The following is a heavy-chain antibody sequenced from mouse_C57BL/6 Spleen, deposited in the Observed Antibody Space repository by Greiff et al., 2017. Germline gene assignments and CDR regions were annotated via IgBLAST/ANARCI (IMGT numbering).Heavy chain of an antibody. V-gene: IGHV14-1*01. CDR3: TTIYYYGLPY. CDR2: IDPEDGDT. Sequence: VQLQQSGAELMRPGASVKLSCTASGFNIKDYYMHWVKQRPEQGLEWIGRIDPEDGDTEYAPKFQGKATMTADTSSTTAYLQLSSLTSEDTAVYYCTTIYYYGLPYWGQGTTLTVSS. CDR1: GFNIKDYY. J-gene: IGHJ2*01. D-gene: IGHD1-1*01.